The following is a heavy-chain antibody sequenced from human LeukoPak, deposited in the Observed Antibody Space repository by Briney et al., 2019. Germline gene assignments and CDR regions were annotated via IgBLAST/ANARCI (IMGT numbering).Heavy chain of an antibody. V-gene: IGHV4-34*01. D-gene: IGHD6-19*01. CDR3: ARGVAVAGTLDY. Sequence: SETLSLTCAVYGGSFSGYYWSWIRQPPGKGLEWIGDINHSGSTNYNPSLKSRVTISVDTSMNQFSLKLSSVTAADTAVYYCARGVAVAGTLDYWGQGTLVTVSS. J-gene: IGHJ4*02. CDR2: INHSGST. CDR1: GGSFSGYY.